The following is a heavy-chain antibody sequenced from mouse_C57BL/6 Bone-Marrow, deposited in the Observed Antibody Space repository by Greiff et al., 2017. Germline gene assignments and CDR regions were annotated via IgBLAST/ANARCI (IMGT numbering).Heavy chain of an antibody. CDR1: GYAFSSSW. J-gene: IGHJ2*01. Sequence: QVQLQQSGPELVKPGASVKISCKASGYAFSSSWMNWVKQRPGKGLEWIGRIYPGDGDTNYNGKFKGKATLTADKSSSTAYMQLSSLTSEDSAVYFCARRAGLDYWGQGTTLTVSS. CDR3: ARRAGLDY. D-gene: IGHD3-3*01. CDR2: IYPGDGDT. V-gene: IGHV1-82*01.